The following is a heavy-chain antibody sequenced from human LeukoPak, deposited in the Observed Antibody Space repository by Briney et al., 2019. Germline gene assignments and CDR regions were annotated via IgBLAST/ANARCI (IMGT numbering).Heavy chain of an antibody. CDR2: FDPEDGET. Sequence: ASVKVSCKVSGYTLTELSMHWVRQAPGKGLEWMGGFDPEDGETIYAQKFQGRVTMTEDTSTDTAYMGLSSLRSEDTAVYYCATSRFGELLGFYYGMDVWGQGTTVTVSS. CDR3: ATSRFGELLGFYYGMDV. J-gene: IGHJ6*02. CDR1: GYTLTELS. V-gene: IGHV1-24*01. D-gene: IGHD3-10*01.